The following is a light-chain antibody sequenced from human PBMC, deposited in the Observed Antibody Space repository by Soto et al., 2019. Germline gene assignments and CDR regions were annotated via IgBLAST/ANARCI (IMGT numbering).Light chain of an antibody. J-gene: IGKJ5*01. CDR3: QQHSNWPQVT. CDR1: QSVTSNS. V-gene: IGKV3D-20*02. CDR2: GAS. Sequence: EIVMTQSPAILSLSSGERATLSCRASQSVTSNSLAWYHQTFREPPRLLIYGASSRATGIPDRFSGSGSGTDFTITISSLEPEDFAVYYCQQHSNWPQVTFGQGTRREIK.